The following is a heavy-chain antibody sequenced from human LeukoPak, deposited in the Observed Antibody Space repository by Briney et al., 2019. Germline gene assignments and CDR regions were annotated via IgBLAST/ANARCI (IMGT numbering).Heavy chain of an antibody. CDR3: ATGGAYCGGDCYPVDYFDY. J-gene: IGHJ4*02. CDR2: INASNGNT. Sequence: ASVKVSCTASGYTFTSYAMHWVRQAPGQRLEWMGWINASNGNTKYSQKFQGRVTITRDTSASTAYMELSSLRSEDTAVYYCATGGAYCGGDCYPVDYFDYWGQGTLVTVSS. D-gene: IGHD2-21*02. V-gene: IGHV1-3*01. CDR1: GYTFTSYA.